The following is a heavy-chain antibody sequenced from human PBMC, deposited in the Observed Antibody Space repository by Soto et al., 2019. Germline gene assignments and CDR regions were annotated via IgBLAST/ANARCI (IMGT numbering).Heavy chain of an antibody. Sequence: GGYLSLSCAASGFTFSSYGMQWVSQAPGKGLEWVAVISYDGSNKYYADSVKGRFTISRDNSKNTLYLQMNSLRAEDTAVYYCAKVPWFGELWRATYFDYWGQGTLVTVST. CDR2: ISYDGSNK. J-gene: IGHJ4*02. D-gene: IGHD3-10*01. CDR1: GFTFSSYG. V-gene: IGHV3-30*18. CDR3: AKVPWFGELWRATYFDY.